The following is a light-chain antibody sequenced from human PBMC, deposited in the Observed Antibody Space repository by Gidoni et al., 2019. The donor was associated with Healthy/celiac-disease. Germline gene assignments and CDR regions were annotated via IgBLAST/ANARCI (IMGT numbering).Light chain of an antibody. J-gene: IGLJ1*01. CDR1: SSDVGGYNY. Sequence: QSALTQPASVSGSPGQSITISCTGTSSDVGGYNYVSWYQQHPGKAPKLMIYEVSNRPSGVSNRFSDSKSGNTASLNISGLQAEDEADYYCSSYTSSSTLYVFGTGTKVXXX. V-gene: IGLV2-14*01. CDR2: EVS. CDR3: SSYTSSSTLYV.